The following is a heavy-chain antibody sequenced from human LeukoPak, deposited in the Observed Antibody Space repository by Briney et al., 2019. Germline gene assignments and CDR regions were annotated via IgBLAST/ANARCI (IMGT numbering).Heavy chain of an antibody. CDR2: MNPNSGNT. CDR3: AREPFMSYGDYGTHFDL. J-gene: IGHJ2*01. CDR1: GYTFTSYD. D-gene: IGHD4-17*01. V-gene: IGHV1-8*01. Sequence: EASVKVSCKASGYTFTSYDINWVRQATGEGLEWMGWMNPNSGNTGYAQKFQGRVTMTRNTSISTAYMELSSLRSEDTAVYYCAREPFMSYGDYGTHFDLRGRGTLVTVSS.